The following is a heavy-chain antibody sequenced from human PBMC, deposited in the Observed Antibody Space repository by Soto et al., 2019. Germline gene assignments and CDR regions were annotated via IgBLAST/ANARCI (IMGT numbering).Heavy chain of an antibody. CDR3: AISPGHGDYVPSFDY. CDR1: GYAFTSYG. Sequence: QVQLVQSGTELRKPGASVRVSCKTSGYAFTSYGINWVRQAPGQGLEWMRWISTYNGNRNYAQSLQGRVTLTTDTSTSTAYLELRSLRSDDTAVYFCAISPGHGDYVPSFDYWGQGSLVVVSS. D-gene: IGHD4-17*01. J-gene: IGHJ4*02. CDR2: ISTYNGNR. V-gene: IGHV1-18*01.